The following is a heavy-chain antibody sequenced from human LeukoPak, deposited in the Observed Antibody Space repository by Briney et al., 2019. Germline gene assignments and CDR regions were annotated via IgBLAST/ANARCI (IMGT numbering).Heavy chain of an antibody. J-gene: IGHJ5*02. CDR2: ISAYNGNT. D-gene: IGHD2-2*01. V-gene: IGHV1-18*01. Sequence: RLEWMGWISAYNGNTNYAQKLQGRVTMTTDTSTSTAYMELRSLRSDDTAVYYCARGPSSIVVVPAALNWFDPWGQGTLVTVSS. CDR3: ARGPSSIVVVPAALNWFDP.